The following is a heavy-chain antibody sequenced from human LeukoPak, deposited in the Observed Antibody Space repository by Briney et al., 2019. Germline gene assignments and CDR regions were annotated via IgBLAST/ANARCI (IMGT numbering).Heavy chain of an antibody. CDR3: ARVSSVAPSPFRGVIIDGLSGWGYYFDY. Sequence: PSETLSLTCTVSGGSISSSSYYWGWIRQPPGKGLEWIGSIYYSGSTYHNPSLKSRVTISVDTSKNQFSLKLSSVTAADTAVYYCARVSSVAPSPFRGVIIDGLSGWGYYFDYWGQGTLVTVSS. CDR2: IYYSGST. J-gene: IGHJ4*02. D-gene: IGHD3-10*01. CDR1: GGSISSSSYY. V-gene: IGHV4-39*07.